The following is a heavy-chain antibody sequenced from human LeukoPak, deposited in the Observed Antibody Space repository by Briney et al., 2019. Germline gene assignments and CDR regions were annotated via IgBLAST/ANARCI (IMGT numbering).Heavy chain of an antibody. CDR1: GFTFSSYG. CDR3: AKGGGYEAQYYYYYLDV. J-gene: IGHJ6*03. V-gene: IGHV3-30*02. CDR2: IRYDGSNK. Sequence: GALRLSCAASGFTFSSYGMHWVRQAPGKGLEWVAFIRYDGSNKYYADSVKGRFTISRDNSKNTLYLQMKSLRAEDTAVYYCAKGGGYEAQYYYYYLDVWGKGTTVTISS. D-gene: IGHD5-12*01.